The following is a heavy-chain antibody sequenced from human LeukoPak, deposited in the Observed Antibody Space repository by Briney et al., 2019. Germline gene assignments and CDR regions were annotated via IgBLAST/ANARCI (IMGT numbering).Heavy chain of an antibody. CDR1: GFTFGDYY. J-gene: IGHJ4*02. CDR2: SSSSGNTI. Sequence: GGSLRLSCAASGFTFGDYYMSWIRQAPGKGLEWVSYSSSSGNTIYYADSVKGRFTISRDNAQNLLYLQMNSLRAEDTAVYYCAREGRLRPSHIDYWGQGTLVTVSS. D-gene: IGHD2-15*01. CDR3: AREGRLRPSHIDY. V-gene: IGHV3-11*04.